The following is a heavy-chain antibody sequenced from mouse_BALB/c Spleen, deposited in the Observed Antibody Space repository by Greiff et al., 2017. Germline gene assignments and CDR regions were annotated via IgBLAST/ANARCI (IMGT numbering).Heavy chain of an antibody. J-gene: IGHJ4*01. CDR3: ARWGECDVDAMDY. CDR1: GFNIKDYY. D-gene: IGHD6-1*01. CDR2: IDPENGNT. V-gene: IGHV14-1*02. Sequence: EVQLQQSGAELVRPGALVKLSCKASGFNIKDYYMHWVKQRPEQGLEWIGWIDPENGNTIYDPKFQGKASITADTSSNTAYLQLSSLTSEDTAVYYCARWGECDVDAMDYWGQGTLVTVSA.